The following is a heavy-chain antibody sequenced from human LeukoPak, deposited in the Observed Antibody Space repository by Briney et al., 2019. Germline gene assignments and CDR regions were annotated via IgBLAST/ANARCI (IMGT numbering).Heavy chain of an antibody. V-gene: IGHV3-30*04. D-gene: IGHD3-16*02. CDR3: ARTSWGELSEFDY. CDR2: ISYDGSNK. Sequence: GGSLRLSCAASGFTFSSYAMHWVRQAPGKGLEWVAVISYDGSNKYYADSVKGRFTISRDNSKNTLYLQMNSLRAEDTAVYYCARTSWGELSEFDYWGQGTLVTVSS. CDR1: GFTFSSYA. J-gene: IGHJ4*02.